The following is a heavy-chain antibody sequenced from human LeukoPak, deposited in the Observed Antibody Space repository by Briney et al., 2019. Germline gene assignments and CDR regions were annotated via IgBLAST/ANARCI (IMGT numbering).Heavy chain of an antibody. CDR3: ARHEGITMIMN. CDR1: GFLVSTNY. CDR2: IYSGGST. J-gene: IGHJ4*02. D-gene: IGHD3-22*01. Sequence: SGGSLRLSCAASGFLVSTNYVSWVRQAPGKGLEWVSVIYSGGSTYYADSVKGRFTISRDNSNNSLYLQMNSLRAEDTAVYYCARHEGITMIMNWGQGTLVTVSS. V-gene: IGHV3-66*04.